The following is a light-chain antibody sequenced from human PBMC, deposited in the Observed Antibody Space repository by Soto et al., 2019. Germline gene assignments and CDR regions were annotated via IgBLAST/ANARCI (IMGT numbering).Light chain of an antibody. CDR1: QSLLHITGETF. J-gene: IGKJ5*01. CDR2: EVS. Sequence: VMTQPKLSLSVAPGQPASISCKSSQSLLHITGETFLFWYLQKPGQSPQLLIYEVSTRVSGVPDRFSGSGSGTDFTLEISRVETDDVGIYYCMQSTQLPPPFGQGTRLEIK. CDR3: MQSTQLPPP. V-gene: IGKV2D-29*02.